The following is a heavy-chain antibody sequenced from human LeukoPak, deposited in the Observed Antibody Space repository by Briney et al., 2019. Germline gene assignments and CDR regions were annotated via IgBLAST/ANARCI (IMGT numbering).Heavy chain of an antibody. CDR2: IRYDGSNK. CDR1: GFTFSSYG. CDR3: AKDGGGMVVVRNQHFDY. D-gene: IGHD3-22*01. V-gene: IGHV3-30*02. J-gene: IGHJ4*02. Sequence: GGSLRLSCAASGFTFSSYGMHWVRQAPGKGLEWAAFIRYDGSNKYYADSVKGRFTISRDNSKNTLYLQMNSLRAEDTAVYYCAKDGGGMVVVRNQHFDYWGQGTLVTVSS.